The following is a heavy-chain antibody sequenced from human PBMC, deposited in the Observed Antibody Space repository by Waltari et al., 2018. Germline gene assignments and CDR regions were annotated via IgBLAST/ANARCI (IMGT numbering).Heavy chain of an antibody. Sequence: QVQLQESGPGLVKPSETLSLPCVVSGGSMDSYFWNWLRQPPGKGLEWIGYVYYSGGSKYNTSLESRVTISADTSRNEVSLSLTSVTAADTAVYFCARGGHYDAVTSFYSDALHVWGRGTTVIVSS. CDR2: VYYSGGS. D-gene: IGHD3-3*01. CDR3: ARGGHYDAVTSFYSDALHV. V-gene: IGHV4-59*08. J-gene: IGHJ3*01. CDR1: GGSMDSYF.